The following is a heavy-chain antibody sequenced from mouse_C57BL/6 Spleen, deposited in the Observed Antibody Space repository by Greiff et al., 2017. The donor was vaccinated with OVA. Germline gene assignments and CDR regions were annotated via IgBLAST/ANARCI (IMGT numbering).Heavy chain of an antibody. J-gene: IGHJ4*01. V-gene: IGHV1-20*01. D-gene: IGHD1-1*01. Sequence: EVMLVESGPELVKPGDSVKISCKASGYSFTGYFMNWVMQSHGKSLEWIGRINPYNGDTFYNQKFKGKATLTVDKSSSTAHMELRSLTSEDSAVYYCARGDYYYGSSYAMDYWGQGTSVTVSS. CDR2: INPYNGDT. CDR1: GYSFTGYF. CDR3: ARGDYYYGSSYAMDY.